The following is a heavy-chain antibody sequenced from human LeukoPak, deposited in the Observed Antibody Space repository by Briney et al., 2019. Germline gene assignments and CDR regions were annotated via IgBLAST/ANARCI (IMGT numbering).Heavy chain of an antibody. J-gene: IGHJ5*02. CDR2: IHYSGST. V-gene: IGHV4-59*01. CDR3: ARDYYDSSGYYGYNWFDP. D-gene: IGHD3-22*01. CDR1: GGSISSYY. Sequence: PSETLSLTCTVSGGSISSYYWGWIRQPPGKGLEWIGYIHYSGSTNYNPSLKSRVTISVDTSKNQFSLKLSSVTAADAAVYYCARDYYDSSGYYGYNWFDPWGQGTLVTVSS.